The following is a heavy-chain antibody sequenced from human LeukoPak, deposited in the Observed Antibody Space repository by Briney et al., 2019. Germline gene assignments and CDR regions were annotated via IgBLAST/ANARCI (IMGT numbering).Heavy chain of an antibody. Sequence: GESLKISCKGSGYTFTNYWIGWVRQMPGKGLEWMGIMYPGDSDTRYSPSFQGQVTISADKSISTAYLQWSSLKASDTAMYYCARQSSSSWYDDAFDIWGQGTMVTVSS. CDR2: MYPGDSDT. V-gene: IGHV5-51*01. CDR3: ARQSSSSWYDDAFDI. D-gene: IGHD6-13*01. J-gene: IGHJ3*02. CDR1: GYTFTNYW.